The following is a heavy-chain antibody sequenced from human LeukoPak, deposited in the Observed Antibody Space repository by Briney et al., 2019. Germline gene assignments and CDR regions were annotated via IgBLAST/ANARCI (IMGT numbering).Heavy chain of an antibody. CDR1: GFTFDDHG. CDR2: ISYDGSNK. J-gene: IGHJ4*02. V-gene: IGHV3-30*03. D-gene: IGHD2-21*02. CDR3: ARGQFVVVTANAYDY. Sequence: GGSLRLSCAASGFTFDDHGMNWVRQAPGKGLEWVAVISYDGSNKYYADSVKGRFTISRDNSKNTLYLQMNSLRAEDTAVYYCARGQFVVVTANAYDYWGQGTLVTVSS.